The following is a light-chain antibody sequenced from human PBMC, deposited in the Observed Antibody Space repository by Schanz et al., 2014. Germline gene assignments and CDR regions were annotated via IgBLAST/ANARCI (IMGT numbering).Light chain of an antibody. CDR3: CSYAGTYTYV. CDR1: SSDVGSYDS. Sequence: QSVLTQPASVSGSPGQSVTISCTGTSSDVGSYDSVSWYQQHPGTVPKPMIFNVNARPSGVPDRFSGSKCGNTASLTISGLQAEDEADYYCCSYAGTYTYVFGTGTKLTVL. CDR2: NVN. J-gene: IGLJ1*01. V-gene: IGLV2-11*01.